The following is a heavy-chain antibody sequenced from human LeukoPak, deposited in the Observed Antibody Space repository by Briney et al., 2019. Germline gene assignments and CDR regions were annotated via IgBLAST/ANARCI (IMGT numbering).Heavy chain of an antibody. CDR2: INPNSGGT. CDR3: ARATDTAMVTGWFDP. J-gene: IGHJ5*02. V-gene: IGHV1-2*02. CDR1: GYTFTGYY. Sequence: ASAKVSCKASGYTFTGYYMYWVRQAPGQGLEWMGWINPNSGGTNYAQKFQGRVTMTRDTSISTAYMELSRLRSDDTAVYYCARATDTAMVTGWFDPWGQGTLVTVSS. D-gene: IGHD5-18*01.